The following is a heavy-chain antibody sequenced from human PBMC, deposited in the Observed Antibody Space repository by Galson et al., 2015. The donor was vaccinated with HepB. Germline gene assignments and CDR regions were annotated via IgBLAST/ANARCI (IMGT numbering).Heavy chain of an antibody. CDR3: AKDINVVVAAATYFDY. Sequence: SLRLSCAASGFTFSNYDMHWVRQAPGKGLEWVAVISSDGSSKYDADSVKGRFTISRDNSKNTLYLQMNSLRAEDTAMFYCAKDINVVVAAATYFDYWGQGTLVTVSS. J-gene: IGHJ4*02. V-gene: IGHV3-30*18. D-gene: IGHD2-2*01. CDR2: ISSDGSSK. CDR1: GFTFSNYD.